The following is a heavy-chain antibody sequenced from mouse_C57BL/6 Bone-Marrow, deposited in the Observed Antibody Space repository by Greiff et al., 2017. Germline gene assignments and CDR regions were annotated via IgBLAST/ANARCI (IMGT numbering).Heavy chain of an antibody. CDR3: ARKNPLLRMYCFDY. V-gene: IGHV2-9-1*01. CDR1: GFSLTSYA. D-gene: IGHD1-2*01. J-gene: IGHJ2*01. Sequence: VMLVESGPGLVAPSPSLSITCTVSGFSLTSYAISWVRQPPGKGLEWLGVIWTGGGANYNSALNSRLSISKDNSKSQVFLKMNSLQTDDTARYYCARKNPLLRMYCFDYWGQGTTLTVSS. CDR2: IWTGGGA.